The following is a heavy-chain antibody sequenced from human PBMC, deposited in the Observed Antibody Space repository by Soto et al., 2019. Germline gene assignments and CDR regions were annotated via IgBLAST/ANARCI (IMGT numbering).Heavy chain of an antibody. CDR2: INQSGST. V-gene: IGHV4-34*02. CDR3: ARRFSGSGRYFDY. D-gene: IGHD6-25*01. J-gene: IGHJ4*02. CDR1: GASFSGYY. Sequence: QVQLQQWGAGLLKPSETLSLSCAVYGASFSGYYWNWIRQPPGKGLERIGEINQSGSTNYSPSLKTRVTISVDTPKKQFSLRLSSVTAADTAVYYCARRFSGSGRYFDYWGQGTLVTVSS.